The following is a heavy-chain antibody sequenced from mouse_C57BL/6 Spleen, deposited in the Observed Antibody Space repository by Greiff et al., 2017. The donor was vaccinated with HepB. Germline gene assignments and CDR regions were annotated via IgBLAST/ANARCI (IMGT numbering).Heavy chain of an antibody. CDR2: ISSGSSTI. J-gene: IGHJ1*03. D-gene: IGHD1-1*01. CDR1: GFTFSDYG. Sequence: EVKLVESGGGLVKPGGSLKLSCAASGFTFSDYGMHWVRQAPEKGLEWVAYISSGSSTIYYADTVKGRFTISRDNAKNTLFLQMTSLRADDSAMDYCARRYSVYLYFEGWGTGTTVTVSS. V-gene: IGHV5-17*01. CDR3: ARRYSVYLYFEG.